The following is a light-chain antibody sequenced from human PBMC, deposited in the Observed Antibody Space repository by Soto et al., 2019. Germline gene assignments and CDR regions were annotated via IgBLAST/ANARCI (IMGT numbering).Light chain of an antibody. CDR2: GAS. Sequence: EIVLTQSPGTLSLSPGERATLSCGASRSVTNNYLAWYQHKHGQAPRLLIYGASNRATGVPDRFGGSGSGTHFTLTISTLEPEDFAVYYCQQYSSTPQTFGQGTKVEIK. J-gene: IGKJ1*01. CDR1: RSVTNNY. V-gene: IGKV3-20*01. CDR3: QQYSSTPQT.